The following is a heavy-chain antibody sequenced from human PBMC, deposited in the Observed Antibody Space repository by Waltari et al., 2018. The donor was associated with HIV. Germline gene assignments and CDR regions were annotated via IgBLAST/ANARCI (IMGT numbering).Heavy chain of an antibody. CDR2: INAADGAT. V-gene: IGHV1-46*02. CDR3: ARAGLGGLIQDFDL. J-gene: IGHJ4*02. CDR1: GFILNDHY. Sequence: QVQLIQPQIEMRRPGTSVRLSCQAFGFILNDHYIHWVRQGPRHTFEWVAVINAADGATNLAQKFQARLTLTRDSSMRAVHLDLMSLQSEDTAVYFCARAGLGGLIQDFDLWGRGTQLIVSS. D-gene: IGHD1-26*01.